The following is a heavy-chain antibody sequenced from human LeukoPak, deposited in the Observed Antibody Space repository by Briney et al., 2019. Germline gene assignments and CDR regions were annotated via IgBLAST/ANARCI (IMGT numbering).Heavy chain of an antibody. CDR3: ARERSYLDY. CDR2: IYHSGST. J-gene: IGHJ4*02. Sequence: SETLSLTCTVSGGSISSGGYYWSWIRQPPGKGLEWIGYIYHSGSTYYNPSLKSRVTISVDRSKNQFSLKLSSVTAADTAVYYCARERSYLDYWGQGTLVTVSS. CDR1: GGSISSGGYY. V-gene: IGHV4-30-2*01.